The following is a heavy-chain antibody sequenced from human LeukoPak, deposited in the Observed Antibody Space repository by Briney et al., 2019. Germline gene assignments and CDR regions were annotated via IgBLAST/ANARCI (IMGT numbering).Heavy chain of an antibody. CDR3: MRDLSGFFDWLWIDPPDY. J-gene: IGHJ4*02. D-gene: IGHD3-9*01. V-gene: IGHV3-48*04. CDR1: GFTFSNAR. CDR2: ISSSGSTI. Sequence: PGGSLRLSCAASGFTFSNARMSWVRQAPGKGLEWVSYISSSGSTIYYADSVKGRFTISRDNAKNSLYLQMNNLRAGDTGIYYRMRDLSGFFDWLWIDPPDYGGQGTLVTVSP.